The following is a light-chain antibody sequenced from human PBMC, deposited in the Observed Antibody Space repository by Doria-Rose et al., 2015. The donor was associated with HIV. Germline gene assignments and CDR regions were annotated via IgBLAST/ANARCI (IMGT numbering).Light chain of an antibody. CDR3: QSYDSSLSGVV. CDR1: SSNIGAGYD. V-gene: IGLV1-40*01. J-gene: IGLJ3*02. CDR2: GNI. Sequence: QSVVTQPPSVSGAPGQRVTISCTGSSSNIGAGYDVHWYQQLPGTAPKLLIYGNINRPSGVADRFFGSKSGTSASLAITGLQAEDEADYYCQSYDSSLSGVVFGGGTKLTVL.